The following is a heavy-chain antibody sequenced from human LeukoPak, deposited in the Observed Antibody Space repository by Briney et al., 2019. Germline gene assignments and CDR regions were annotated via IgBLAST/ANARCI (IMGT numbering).Heavy chain of an antibody. Sequence: GGSLRLSCAVSGFTFRTYVMSWVRQAPGMGLEWVSTISGGGGKTYYSDAVKGRVTISRDNSNNTVYLKMNSLRADDTAVYYCAREYYFYHMDGWGKGTTVTVSS. J-gene: IGHJ6*03. V-gene: IGHV3-23*01. CDR3: AREYYFYHMDG. CDR2: ISGGGGKT. CDR1: GFTFRTYV.